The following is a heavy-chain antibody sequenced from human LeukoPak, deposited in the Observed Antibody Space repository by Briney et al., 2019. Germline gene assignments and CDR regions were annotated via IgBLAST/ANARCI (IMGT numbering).Heavy chain of an antibody. CDR2: ISSSGSTI. J-gene: IGHJ4*02. CDR1: GFTFSSYE. V-gene: IGHV3-48*03. CDR3: TTVPLMYYDILTGYYNVAY. Sequence: PGGSLRLSCAASGFTFSSYEMNWVRQAPGKGLEWVSYISSSGSTIYYADSVKGRFTISRDNAKNSLYLQMNSLKTEDTAVYYCTTVPLMYYDILTGYYNVAYWGQGTLVTVSS. D-gene: IGHD3-9*01.